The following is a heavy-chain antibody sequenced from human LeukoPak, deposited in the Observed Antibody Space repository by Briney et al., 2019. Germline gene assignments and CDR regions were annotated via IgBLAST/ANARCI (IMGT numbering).Heavy chain of an antibody. CDR2: IFTSGST. J-gene: IGHJ5*02. D-gene: IGHD2-8*01. V-gene: IGHV4-61*02. Sequence: SQTLSLTCTVSGGSISSGDCYWSWIRQPAGKGLEWIGRIFTSGSTNYNPSLKSRVTISLDTSKNQFSLKLSSVAAADTAVYYCARGASRLIGIDPWGQGTLVTVS. CDR3: ARGASRLIGIDP. CDR1: GGSISSGDCY.